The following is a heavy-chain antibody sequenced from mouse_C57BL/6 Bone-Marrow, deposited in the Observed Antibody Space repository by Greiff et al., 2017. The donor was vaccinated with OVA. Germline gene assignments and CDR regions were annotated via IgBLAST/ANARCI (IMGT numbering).Heavy chain of an antibody. Sequence: EVMLVESGGGLVQPGGSLSLSCAASGFTFTDYYMSWVRQPPGKALEWLGFIRNKANGYTTEYSASVKGRFTISRDNSQSILYLQMNALRAEDSATYYCARSLNWVLFDYWGQGTTLTVSS. CDR1: GFTFTDYY. V-gene: IGHV7-3*01. CDR3: ARSLNWVLFDY. D-gene: IGHD4-1*02. CDR2: IRNKANGYTT. J-gene: IGHJ2*01.